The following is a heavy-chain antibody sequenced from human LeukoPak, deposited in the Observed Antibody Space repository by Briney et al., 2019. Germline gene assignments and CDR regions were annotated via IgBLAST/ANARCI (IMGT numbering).Heavy chain of an antibody. CDR1: GYTFTSYG. CDR3: ARDRPDIVVVPAANPTDAFDI. CDR2: ISAYNGNT. Sequence: ASVKVSCKASGYTFTSYGISWVRQAPGQGLEWMGWISAYNGNTNYAQKLQGRVTMTRDTSISTAYMELSRLRSDDTAVYYCARDRPDIVVVPAANPTDAFDIWGQGTMVTVSS. V-gene: IGHV1-18*01. D-gene: IGHD2-2*01. J-gene: IGHJ3*02.